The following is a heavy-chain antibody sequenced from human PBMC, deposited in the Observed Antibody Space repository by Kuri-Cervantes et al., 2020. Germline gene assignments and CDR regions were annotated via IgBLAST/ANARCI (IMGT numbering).Heavy chain of an antibody. J-gene: IGHJ5*01. CDR3: ARDRRPPACSSASCYYYWFDS. CDR1: GYTFTSYD. V-gene: IGHV1-8*01. Sequence: ASVKVSCKASGYTFTSYDINWVRQATGQGLEWMGWMNPNSGNTGYAQKFQGRVTMTEDTSTDTACMELSSLTSEDTAVYYCARDRRPPACSSASCYYYWFDSWGQGTLVTVSS. CDR2: MNPNSGNT. D-gene: IGHD2-2*01.